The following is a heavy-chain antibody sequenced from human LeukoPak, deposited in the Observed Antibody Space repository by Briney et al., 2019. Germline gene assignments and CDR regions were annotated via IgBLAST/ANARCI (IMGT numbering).Heavy chain of an antibody. V-gene: IGHV4-61*02. Sequence: SQTLSLTCTVSGGSISSGCCYWIWIRPPAGQELEWIGRNYTSGSTNHNPSLKSRVNISVDTSRNQFSLKLSSVTAADTAVYYCAREMGQQLAFYYYYYIDVWGKGTTVTVSS. CDR1: GGSISSGCCY. J-gene: IGHJ6*03. D-gene: IGHD6-13*01. CDR2: NYTSGST. CDR3: AREMGQQLAFYYYYYIDV.